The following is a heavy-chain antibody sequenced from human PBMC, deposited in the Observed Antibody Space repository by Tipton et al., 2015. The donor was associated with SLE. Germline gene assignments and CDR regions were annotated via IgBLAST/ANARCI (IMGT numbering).Heavy chain of an antibody. CDR2: IYHSGST. CDR1: GYSISSGYY. Sequence: TLSLTCAVSGYSISSGYYWGWIRQPPGKGLEWIGSIYHSGSTYYNPSLKSRVTISVDTPKNQFSLKLSSVTAADTAVYHCARVYSSGWCAHWGQGTLVTVSS. V-gene: IGHV4-38-2*01. J-gene: IGHJ4*02. CDR3: ARVYSSGWCAH. D-gene: IGHD6-19*01.